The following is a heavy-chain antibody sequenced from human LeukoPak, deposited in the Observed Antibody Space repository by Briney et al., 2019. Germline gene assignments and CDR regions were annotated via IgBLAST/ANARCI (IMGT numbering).Heavy chain of an antibody. CDR2: INPNSGGT. V-gene: IGHV1-2*02. Sequence: SVKLSCKASGYTFTGNHMHWVRQAPGQGLEWMGWINPNSGGTNYAQKFKGRVIMTRDASISTAYMELSRLGSDDTAVYYCARGGSTDSIHSCGGNCYFLDYWGQGTLVTVTS. J-gene: IGHJ4*02. CDR1: GYTFTGNH. D-gene: IGHD2-21*02. CDR3: ARGGSTDSIHSCGGNCYFLDY.